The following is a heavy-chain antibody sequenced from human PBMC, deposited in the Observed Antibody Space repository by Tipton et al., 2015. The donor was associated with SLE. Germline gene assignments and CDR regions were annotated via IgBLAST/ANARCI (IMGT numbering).Heavy chain of an antibody. Sequence: TLSLTCAVYGGSFSGYYWSWIRQPPGKGLEWIGSIYYSGLTDYNPSIKSRVTISVDTSKNQFSLKLSSVTDADTAVYYCARSRAVGSFVVYTRSTFDIWGQGTMVTVSS. CDR3: ARSRAVGSFVVYTRSTFDI. V-gene: IGHV4-34*09. CDR1: GGSFSGYY. D-gene: IGHD2-21*01. J-gene: IGHJ3*02. CDR2: IYYSGLT.